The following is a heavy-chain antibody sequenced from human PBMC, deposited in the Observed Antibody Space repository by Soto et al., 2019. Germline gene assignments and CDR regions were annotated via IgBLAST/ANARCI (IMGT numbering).Heavy chain of an antibody. V-gene: IGHV1-3*01. J-gene: IGHJ3*02. D-gene: IGHD2-21*02. CDR1: GYTFTSYA. Sequence: ASVKVSCKASGYTFTSYAMHWVRQAPGQRLEWMGWINAGNGNTKYSQKFQGRVTTTRDTSASTAYMELSSLRSEDTAVYYCARRCGNSVLQCAFDIWGQGTMVTVSS. CDR2: INAGNGNT. CDR3: ARRCGNSVLQCAFDI.